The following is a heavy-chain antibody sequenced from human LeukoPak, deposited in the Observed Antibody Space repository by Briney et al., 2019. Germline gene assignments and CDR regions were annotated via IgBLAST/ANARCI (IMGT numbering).Heavy chain of an antibody. CDR2: IGGSSSTI. J-gene: IGHJ4*02. CDR3: NTAPTAF. V-gene: IGHV3-48*04. CDR1: GFTFSTYG. Sequence: GGSLRLSCAASGFTFSTYGMNWVRQAPGKGLEWISYIGGSSSTIYYADSVKGRFAISRDNTKNSLYLQMNSLRAEDTAVYYCNTAPTAFWGQGALVTVSS. D-gene: IGHD5-18*01.